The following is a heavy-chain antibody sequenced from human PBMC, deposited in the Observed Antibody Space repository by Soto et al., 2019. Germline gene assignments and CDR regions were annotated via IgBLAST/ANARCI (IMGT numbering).Heavy chain of an antibody. CDR1: GFTFSSYS. V-gene: IGHV3-21*01. J-gene: IGHJ4*02. CDR3: ARTLPYYDFWSGYSLAGDY. Sequence: PGGSLRLSCAASGFTFSSYSMNWVRQAPGKGLEWVSSISSSSSYIYYADSVKGRFTIPRDNAKNSLYPQMNSLRAEDTAVYYCARTLPYYDFWSGYSLAGDYWGQGTLVTVSS. D-gene: IGHD3-3*01. CDR2: ISSSSSYI.